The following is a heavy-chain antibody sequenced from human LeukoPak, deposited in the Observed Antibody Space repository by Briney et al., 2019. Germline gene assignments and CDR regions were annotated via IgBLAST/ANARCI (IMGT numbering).Heavy chain of an antibody. Sequence: AGGSLRLSCAASGFTFSNTWMNWVRQAPGKGLEWVTFISHDGSNKYYADSVKGRLTISRDNSKNTLYLQMNSLRAEDTAVYYCARDLSGSYTFDDWGQGTLVTVSS. D-gene: IGHD1-26*01. V-gene: IGHV3-30-3*01. CDR1: GFTFSNTW. CDR2: ISHDGSNK. CDR3: ARDLSGSYTFDD. J-gene: IGHJ4*02.